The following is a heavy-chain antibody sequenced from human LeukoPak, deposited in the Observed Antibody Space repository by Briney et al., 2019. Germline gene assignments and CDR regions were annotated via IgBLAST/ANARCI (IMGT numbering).Heavy chain of an antibody. J-gene: IGHJ5*02. Sequence: PSETLSLTCTVSGGSISSGDYYWSWIRQPPGKGLEWIGYIYYSGSTYYNPSLKSRVTISVDTSKNQFSLKLSSVTAADTAVYYRASSNWNDVGWFDHWGQGTLVTVSS. CDR1: GGSISSGDYY. D-gene: IGHD1-20*01. CDR3: ASSNWNDVGWFDH. CDR2: IYYSGST. V-gene: IGHV4-30-4*08.